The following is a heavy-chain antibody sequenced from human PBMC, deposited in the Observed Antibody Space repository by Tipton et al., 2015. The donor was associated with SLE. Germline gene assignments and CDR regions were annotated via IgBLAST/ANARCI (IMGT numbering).Heavy chain of an antibody. CDR2: FYYSGST. J-gene: IGHJ6*03. CDR1: GASISSNNYY. Sequence: TLSLTCTVSGASISSNNYYWGWIRQPPGKGLEWIGSFYYSGSTYYSSSLKSRVTISLGTSKNQFSLKLSSVTAADTAVYYCARLAGYYHMDVWGRGTTVTVSS. V-gene: IGHV4-39*07. CDR3: ARLAGYYHMDV.